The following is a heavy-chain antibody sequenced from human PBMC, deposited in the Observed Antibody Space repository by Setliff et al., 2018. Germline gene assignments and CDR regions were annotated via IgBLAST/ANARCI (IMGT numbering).Heavy chain of an antibody. CDR2: IYYSGST. V-gene: IGHV4-31*03. J-gene: IGHJ3*02. CDR3: ARDVRVASSSWFKSAFDI. CDR1: GGSISSGGYY. Sequence: PSETLSLTCTVSGGSISSGGYYWSWIRQHPGKGLERIGYIYYSGSTYYNPSLKSRVTISVDTSKNQFSLKLSSVTAADTAVYYCARDVRVASSSWFKSAFDIWGQGTMVTVSS. D-gene: IGHD6-13*01.